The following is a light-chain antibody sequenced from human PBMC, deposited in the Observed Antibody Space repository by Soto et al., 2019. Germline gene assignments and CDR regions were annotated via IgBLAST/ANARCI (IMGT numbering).Light chain of an antibody. CDR3: SSYAGSNNLI. J-gene: IGLJ2*01. CDR1: SSDVGGYNS. CDR2: EVS. V-gene: IGLV2-8*01. Sequence: QSVLTQPPSASGSPGQSVTISCTGTSSDVGGYNSVSWYQHHPGKAPKLMIYEVSKRPSGVPDRFSGSKSGNTASLTVSGLQAEDEADYYCSSYAGSNNLIFGGGTKLTVL.